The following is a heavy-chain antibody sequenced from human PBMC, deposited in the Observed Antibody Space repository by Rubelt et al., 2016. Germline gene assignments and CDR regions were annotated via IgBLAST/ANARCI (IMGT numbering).Heavy chain of an antibody. CDR3: ARVPPGGVDYPYYYYGMDV. V-gene: IGHV3-23*01. J-gene: IGHJ6*02. D-gene: IGHD3-16*01. CDR1: TFSGYA. CDR2: ISGSGGST. Sequence: TFSGYAMSWVRQAPGKGLEWISAISGSGGSTYYADSVKGRFTISRDNSKNTLYLQMNSLRAEDTAVYYCARVPPGGVDYPYYYYGMDVWGQGTTVTVSS.